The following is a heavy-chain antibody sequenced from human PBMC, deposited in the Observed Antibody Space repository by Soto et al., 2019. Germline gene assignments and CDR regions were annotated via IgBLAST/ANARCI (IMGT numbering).Heavy chain of an antibody. Sequence: ASVKVSCKASCYTFTSYGISWVLQAPGQGLEWMGWISAYNGNTNYAQELQGRVTMTTDTSTSTAYMELRSLRSDDTAVYYCARVIMYSSGWYSGNWGQGTLVTVSS. D-gene: IGHD6-19*01. V-gene: IGHV1-18*01. CDR3: ARVIMYSSGWYSGN. J-gene: IGHJ4*02. CDR1: CYTFTSYG. CDR2: ISAYNGNT.